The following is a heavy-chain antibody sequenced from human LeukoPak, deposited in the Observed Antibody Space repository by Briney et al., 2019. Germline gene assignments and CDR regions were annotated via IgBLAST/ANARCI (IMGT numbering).Heavy chain of an antibody. CDR3: ARMSDSSGYYKNFDY. Sequence: ASVKISCKASGYTFTSYYMHWVRQAPGQGLEWRGIINPSGGSTSYAQKFQGRVTMTRDTSTSTVYMELSSLRSEDTAVYYCARMSDSSGYYKNFDYWGQGTLVTVSS. CDR2: INPSGGST. D-gene: IGHD3-22*01. CDR1: GYTFTSYY. V-gene: IGHV1-46*01. J-gene: IGHJ4*02.